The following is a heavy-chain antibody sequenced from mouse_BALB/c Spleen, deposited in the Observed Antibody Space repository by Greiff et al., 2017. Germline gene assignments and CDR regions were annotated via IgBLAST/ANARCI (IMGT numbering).Heavy chain of an antibody. D-gene: IGHD1-1*01. CDR2: IYPGSGNT. V-gene: IGHV1-84*02. Sequence: LMESGPELVKPGASVKISCKASGYTFTDYYINWVKQKPGQGLEWIGWIYPGSGNTKYNEKFKGKATLTVDTSSSTAYMQLSSLTSEDTAVYFWASRYYGSRGGYFDVWGAGTTVTVSS. CDR3: ASRYYGSRGGYFDV. J-gene: IGHJ1*01. CDR1: GYTFTDYY.